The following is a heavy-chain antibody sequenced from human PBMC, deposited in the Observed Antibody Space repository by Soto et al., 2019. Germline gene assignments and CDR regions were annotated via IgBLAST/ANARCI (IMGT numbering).Heavy chain of an antibody. CDR2: ISAYNGNT. CDR3: ARSYRGIAAAGTFDY. V-gene: IGHV1-18*01. J-gene: IGHJ4*02. Sequence: ASVKVSCKASGYTFTSYGMSWVRQAPGQGLEWMGWISAYNGNTNYAQKLQGRVTMTTDTSTSTAYMELRSLRSDDTAVYYCARSYRGIAAAGTFDYWGQGTLVTVSS. D-gene: IGHD6-13*01. CDR1: GYTFTSYG.